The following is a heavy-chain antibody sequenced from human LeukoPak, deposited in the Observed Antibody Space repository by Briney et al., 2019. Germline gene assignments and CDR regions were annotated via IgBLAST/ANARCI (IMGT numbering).Heavy chain of an antibody. D-gene: IGHD6-19*01. J-gene: IGHJ4*02. CDR3: VRGRAVAGTEDFYFDN. V-gene: IGHV3-74*01. CDR2: INGDGGTT. CDR1: GFTFSRYW. Sequence: GGSLRLSCAASGFTFSRYWMHWVRQGPGKGLVWVSRINGDGGTTTYGDSVRGRFTISRDNAKNTVYLQMNSLRAEDTAVYYCVRGRAVAGTEDFYFDNWGQGTLVTVSS.